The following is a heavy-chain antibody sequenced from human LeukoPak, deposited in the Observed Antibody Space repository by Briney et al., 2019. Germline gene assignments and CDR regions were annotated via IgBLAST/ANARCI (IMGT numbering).Heavy chain of an antibody. J-gene: IGHJ4*02. D-gene: IGHD3-10*01. CDR3: ASLITYCYGSGNDY. Sequence: PSETLSLTCTVSGYSISSGYYWGWIRQPPPKGLEWIGSIYTSGSTNYNPSLNSRVTISVDTSKNQFSLKLSSVTAPATAGHYIASLITYCYGSGNDYWGQGTLVTVSS. CDR2: IYTSGST. V-gene: IGHV4-38-2*02. CDR1: GYSISSGYY.